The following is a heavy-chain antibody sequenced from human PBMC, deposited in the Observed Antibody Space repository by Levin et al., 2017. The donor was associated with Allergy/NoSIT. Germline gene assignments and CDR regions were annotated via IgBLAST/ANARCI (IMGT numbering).Heavy chain of an antibody. CDR1: GGSISSYY. J-gene: IGHJ6*03. V-gene: IGHV4-59*01. Sequence: SQTLSLTCTVSGGSISSYYWSWIRQPPGKGLEWIGYIYYSGSTNYNPPLKSRVTIPVDTSKNQFSLKLSSVTAADTAVYYCARYSSSWTDYYYYYMDVWGKGTTVTVSS. CDR3: ARYSSSWTDYYYYYMDV. CDR2: IYYSGST. D-gene: IGHD6-13*01.